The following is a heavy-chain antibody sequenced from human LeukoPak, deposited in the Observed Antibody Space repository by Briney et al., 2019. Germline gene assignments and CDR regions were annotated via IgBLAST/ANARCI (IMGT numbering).Heavy chain of an antibody. Sequence: GGFLRLSCAASGFTVSSNYMNWVRQAPGKGLEWVSVMYSGGTTYYADSVRGRFTISRDNSKNTLYLQMNSLRAEDTAVYYCARAGGSIKPFDYWGQGTLVTVSS. J-gene: IGHJ4*02. CDR3: ARAGGSIKPFDY. CDR1: GFTVSSNY. D-gene: IGHD2-2*01. V-gene: IGHV3-53*01. CDR2: MYSGGTT.